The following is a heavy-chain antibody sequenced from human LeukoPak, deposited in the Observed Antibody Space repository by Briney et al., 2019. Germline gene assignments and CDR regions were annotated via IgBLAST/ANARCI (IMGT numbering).Heavy chain of an antibody. CDR2: INTDGTVT. Sequence: GGSLRLSCAASGLTFSKYWMLWVRQAPGKGLKSVSRINTDGTVTTYADSVKGRFTVSRDNADNPMFLQMNSVRDEDTAVYYCATKQWLAPPPDSWGQGTPVTVSS. CDR1: GLTFSKYW. CDR3: ATKQWLAPPPDS. J-gene: IGHJ4*02. V-gene: IGHV3-74*01. D-gene: IGHD6-19*01.